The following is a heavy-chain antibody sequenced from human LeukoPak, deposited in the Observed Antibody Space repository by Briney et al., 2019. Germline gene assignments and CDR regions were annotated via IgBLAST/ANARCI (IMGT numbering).Heavy chain of an antibody. CDR3: AKDLPDYGDYIEGY. CDR1: GFTFSSFA. CDR2: ISGSGGST. J-gene: IGHJ4*02. Sequence: PGGSLRLSCAASGFTFSSFAMSWVRQAPGEGLEWVSTISGSGGSTNYADSVKGRFTFTRDNSKNTLYLQMNSLRAEDTAVYYCAKDLPDYGDYIEGYWGQGTLVTVSS. D-gene: IGHD4-17*01. V-gene: IGHV3-23*01.